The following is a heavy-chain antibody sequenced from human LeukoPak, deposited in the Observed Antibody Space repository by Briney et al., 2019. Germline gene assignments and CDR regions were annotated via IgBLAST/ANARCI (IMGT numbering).Heavy chain of an antibody. V-gene: IGHV1-18*01. Sequence: GASVKVSCKASGYTFTSYGISWVRQAPGQGLEWMGWISAYNGNTNYAQKLQGRVTMTRDTSISTAYMELSRLRSDDTAVYYCARDRNGVYYYYYMDVWGKGTTVTVSS. CDR3: ARDRNGVYYYYYMDV. CDR2: ISAYNGNT. CDR1: GYTFTSYG. D-gene: IGHD2-8*01. J-gene: IGHJ6*03.